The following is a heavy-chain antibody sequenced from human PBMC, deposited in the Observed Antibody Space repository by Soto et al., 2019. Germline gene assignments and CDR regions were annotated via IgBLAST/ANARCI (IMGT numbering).Heavy chain of an antibody. CDR1: GFTFSSYW. V-gene: IGHV3-7*03. D-gene: IGHD3-9*01. J-gene: IGHJ6*02. Sequence: GGSLRLSCAASGFTFSSYWMSWVRQAPGKGLEWVANIKQDGSEKYYVDSVKGRFTISRDNAKNSLYLQMNSLRAEGTAVYYCARAPDYDILTGYYQPGYYYYGMDVWGQGTTVTVSS. CDR2: IKQDGSEK. CDR3: ARAPDYDILTGYYQPGYYYYGMDV.